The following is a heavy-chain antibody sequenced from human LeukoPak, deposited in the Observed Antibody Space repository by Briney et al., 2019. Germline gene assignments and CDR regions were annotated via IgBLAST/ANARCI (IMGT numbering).Heavy chain of an antibody. J-gene: IGHJ6*03. CDR2: IKQDGSEK. V-gene: IGHV3-7*01. Sequence: PGGSLRLSCAASGFTVSSNYMSWVRQAPGKGLEWVANIKQDGSEKYYVDSVKGRFTISRDNAKNSLYLQMNSLRAEDTAVYYCARGGAAAGTVRYYYYYYMDVWGKGTTVTVSS. CDR3: ARGGAAAGTVRYYYYYYMDV. D-gene: IGHD6-13*01. CDR1: GFTVSSNY.